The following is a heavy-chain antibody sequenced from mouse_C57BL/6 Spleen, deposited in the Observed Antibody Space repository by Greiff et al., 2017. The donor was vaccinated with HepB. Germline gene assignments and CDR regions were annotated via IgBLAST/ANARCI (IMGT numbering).Heavy chain of an antibody. V-gene: IGHV1-7*01. Sequence: QVQLKESGAELAKPGASVKLSCKASGYTFTSYWMHWVKQRPGQGLEWIGYINPSSGYTKYNQKFKDKATLTADKSSSTAYMQLSSLTYEDSAVYDCASYYYDSSPLDYWGQGTTLTVSA. J-gene: IGHJ2*01. CDR1: GYTFTSYW. D-gene: IGHD1-1*01. CDR2: INPSSGYT. CDR3: ASYYYDSSPLDY.